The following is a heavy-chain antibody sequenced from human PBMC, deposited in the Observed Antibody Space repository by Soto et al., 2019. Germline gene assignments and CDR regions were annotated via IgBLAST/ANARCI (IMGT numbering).Heavy chain of an antibody. V-gene: IGHV3-30*18. D-gene: IGHD1-26*01. CDR2: ISYDGSNK. Sequence: ESGGGVVQPGRSLRLSCAASGFTFSSYGMHWVRQAPCKGLEWVAVISYDGSNKYYADSVKGRFTISRDNSKNTLYLQMNSLRAEDTAVYYCAKDGSSLGATTELRWFDYWGQGTLVTVSS. J-gene: IGHJ4*02. CDR3: AKDGSSLGATTELRWFDY. CDR1: GFTFSSYG.